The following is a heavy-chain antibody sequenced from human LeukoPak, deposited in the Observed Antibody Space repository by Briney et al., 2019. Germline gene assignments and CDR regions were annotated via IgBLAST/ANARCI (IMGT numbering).Heavy chain of an antibody. CDR1: GFTFSSYG. CDR2: ISYDGSNK. D-gene: IGHD6-13*01. CDR3: AKDGYSSSSDY. V-gene: IGHV3-30*18. Sequence: PGGSLRLSCAASGFTFSSYGMHWVRQAPGKGLEWVAVISYDGSNKYYADSVKGRFTISRDNSKNTLYLQMNSLRAEDTAVYYCAKDGYSSSSDYWGQGTLVTVSS. J-gene: IGHJ4*02.